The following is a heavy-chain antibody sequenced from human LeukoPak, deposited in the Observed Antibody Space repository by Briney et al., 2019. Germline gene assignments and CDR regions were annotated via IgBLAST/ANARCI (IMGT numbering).Heavy chain of an antibody. Sequence: ASVKVSCKASGYTFTTYDINWVRQAPGQGLEWMGWMNPNRDNTGYAQEFQGRVTMTRNTSISTAYMELSSLRSEDTAVYYCARGHPGGYFYYLDDYWGQGTLVTVSS. D-gene: IGHD2/OR15-2a*01. V-gene: IGHV1-8*01. J-gene: IGHJ4*02. CDR1: GYTFTTYD. CDR2: MNPNRDNT. CDR3: ARGHPGGYFYYLDDY.